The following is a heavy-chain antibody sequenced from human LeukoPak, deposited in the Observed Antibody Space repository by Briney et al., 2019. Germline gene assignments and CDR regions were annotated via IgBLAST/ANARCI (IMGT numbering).Heavy chain of an antibody. Sequence: GGSLRLSCAASGFTFSDYYMSWIRQAPGKGLEGISYISSSGTTIYYGDSVKGGFTISRDNAKNSLYLQMNSLRAEDTAVYYCARGGYSSGWTFYFDYWGQGTLVTVSS. CDR2: ISSSGTTI. CDR3: ARGGYSSGWTFYFDY. D-gene: IGHD6-19*01. CDR1: GFTFSDYY. J-gene: IGHJ4*02. V-gene: IGHV3-11*04.